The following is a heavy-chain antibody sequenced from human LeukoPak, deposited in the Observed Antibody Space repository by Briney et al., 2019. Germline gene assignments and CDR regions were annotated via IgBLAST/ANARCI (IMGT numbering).Heavy chain of an antibody. Sequence: GGFLGLSCAASGFTFSSYSMNWVRQAPGKGLEWVSSISSSSSYIYYADSVKGRFTISRDNAKNSLYLQMNSRRAEDTAVYYCARDPPAPYSGYDWNFDYWGQGPLVTVSS. CDR1: GFTFSSYS. J-gene: IGHJ4*02. CDR2: ISSSSSYI. D-gene: IGHD5-12*01. V-gene: IGHV3-21*01. CDR3: ARDPPAPYSGYDWNFDY.